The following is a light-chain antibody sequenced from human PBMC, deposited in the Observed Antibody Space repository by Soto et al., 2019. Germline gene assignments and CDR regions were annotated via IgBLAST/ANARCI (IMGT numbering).Light chain of an antibody. Sequence: DIVMTQSPDSLAVSLGERATINCKSSQSVLYSSNNKNYLAWYQQKPGQPPKLLIYWASTRESGVPDRFSGSGSGTDFTLTISSLQAEDVALYYCQQYYGAPVTFGGGTKVDIK. V-gene: IGKV4-1*01. CDR2: WAS. J-gene: IGKJ4*01. CDR3: QQYYGAPVT. CDR1: QSVLYSSNNKNY.